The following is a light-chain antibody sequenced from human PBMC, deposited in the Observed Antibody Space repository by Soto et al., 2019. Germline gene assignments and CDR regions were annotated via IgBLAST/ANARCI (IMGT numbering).Light chain of an antibody. J-gene: IGKJ1*01. CDR1: QSIGDT. CDR2: GAS. Sequence: EIEMTQSPATLSVSPGGIANLYCRASQSIGDTLAWYQQKPGQAPRLLIYGASTRATGIPARFSGSGSGTAFTLTISSLQSEDSAIYYCQQYNNWPRTLGQGTKVDIK. CDR3: QQYNNWPRT. V-gene: IGKV3-15*01.